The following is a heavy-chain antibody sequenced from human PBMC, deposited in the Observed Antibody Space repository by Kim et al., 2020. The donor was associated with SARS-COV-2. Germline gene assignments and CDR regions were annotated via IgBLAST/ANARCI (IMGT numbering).Heavy chain of an antibody. CDR3: ARGARWFDP. J-gene: IGHJ5*02. CDR2: ISSSSSTI. Sequence: GGSLRLSCAASGFTFSSYSMNWVRQAPGKGLEWVSYISSSSSTIYYADSVKGRFTISRDNAKNSLYLQMNSLRAEDTAVYYCARGARWFDPWGQGTLVTVSS. V-gene: IGHV3-48*04. CDR1: GFTFSSYS.